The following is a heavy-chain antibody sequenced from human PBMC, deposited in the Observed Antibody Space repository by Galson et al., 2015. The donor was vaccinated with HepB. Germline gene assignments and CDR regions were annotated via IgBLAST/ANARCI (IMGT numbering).Heavy chain of an antibody. CDR1: GDSVSSTRVT. J-gene: IGHJ4*02. D-gene: IGHD1-1*01. CDR2: TYYRSKWFD. Sequence: CAISGDSVSSTRVTWNWIRQSPSRGLEWLGRTYYRSKWFDDYAVSVKGRITINTDTSKNQFSLQLNSVTPEDTAVYFCARALDVYFDYWGQGTLVTVSS. V-gene: IGHV6-1*01. CDR3: ARALDVYFDY.